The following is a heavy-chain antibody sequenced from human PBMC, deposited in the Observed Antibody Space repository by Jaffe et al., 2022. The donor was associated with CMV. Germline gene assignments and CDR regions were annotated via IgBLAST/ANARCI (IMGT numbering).Heavy chain of an antibody. CDR2: ISYDGSNK. CDR1: GFTFSSYG. Sequence: QVQLVESGGGVVQPGRSLRLSCAASGFTFSSYGMHWVRQAPGKGLEWVAVISYDGSNKYYADSVKGRFTISRDNSKNTLYLQMNSLRAEDTAVYYCAKGVWQFDPPDSYWGQGTLVTVSS. V-gene: IGHV3-30*18. D-gene: IGHD6-6*01. J-gene: IGHJ4*02. CDR3: AKGVWQFDPPDSY.